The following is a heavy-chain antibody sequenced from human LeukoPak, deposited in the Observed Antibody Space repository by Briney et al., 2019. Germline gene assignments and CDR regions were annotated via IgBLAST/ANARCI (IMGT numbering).Heavy chain of an antibody. V-gene: IGHV3-30*18. CDR2: MSHDGSNR. CDR1: GFSFSNYG. CDR3: AKDRQELLGSDYFYYTDV. J-gene: IGHJ6*03. Sequence: PGRSLRLSCAASGFSFSNYGFHWVRQAPGKGLEWVAVMSHDGSNRYYAGSVKGRFTISRDNSKNTLYLQMNSLRPEDTALYYCAKDRQELLGSDYFYYTDVWGKGTTVTVSS. D-gene: IGHD1-7*01.